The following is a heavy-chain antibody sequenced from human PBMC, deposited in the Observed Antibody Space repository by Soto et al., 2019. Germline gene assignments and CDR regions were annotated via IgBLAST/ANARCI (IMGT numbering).Heavy chain of an antibody. V-gene: IGHV1-69*13. Sequence: SVKVSFKASGVTFSSYAISWVRQAPGQGLEWMGGSIPIFGTANYAQKFQGRVTITADESTSTAYMELSSLRSEDTAVYYCACDPPPSIAARYPFDYWGQGTLVTVSS. CDR1: GVTFSSYA. CDR3: ACDPPPSIAARYPFDY. J-gene: IGHJ4*02. D-gene: IGHD6-6*01. CDR2: SIPIFGTA.